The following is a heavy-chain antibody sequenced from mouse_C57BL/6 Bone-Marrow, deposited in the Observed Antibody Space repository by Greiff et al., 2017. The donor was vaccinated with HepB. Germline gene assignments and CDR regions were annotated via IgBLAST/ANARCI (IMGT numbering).Heavy chain of an antibody. CDR2: IRNKVNGSTT. V-gene: IGHV7-4*01. CDR3: ARYRSIYVEDYAMDY. CDR1: GFVFIDYS. D-gene: IGHD2-13*01. J-gene: IGHJ4*01. Sequence: EVKVVESGGGLVQPGSSLRLSCAASGFVFIDYSMSWVRQLPGKAPEWLSFIRNKVNGSTTDYSASVKGRFTISRDNSQNILYLQMNALRAEDSATYYCARYRSIYVEDYAMDYWGQGTSVTVSS.